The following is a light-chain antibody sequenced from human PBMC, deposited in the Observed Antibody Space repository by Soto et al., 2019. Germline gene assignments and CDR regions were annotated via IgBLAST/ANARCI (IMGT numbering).Light chain of an antibody. V-gene: IGLV1-40*01. J-gene: IGLJ2*01. CDR1: SSNIGAGYD. CDR3: QSYDSSLSGSVV. Sequence: QAVVTQPPSVSGAPGQRVTISCTGSSSNIGAGYDVHWYHQVPGTAPKLLIYGNSNRPSGVPDRFTGFKSGTSASLAITGLQAEDEADYYCQSYDSSLSGSVVFGGGTKLTVL. CDR2: GNS.